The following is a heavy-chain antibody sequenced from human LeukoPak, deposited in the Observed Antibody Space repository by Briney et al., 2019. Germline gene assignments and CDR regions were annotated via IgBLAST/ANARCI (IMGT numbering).Heavy chain of an antibody. D-gene: IGHD2-15*01. CDR1: GFTFSSYW. J-gene: IGHJ6*02. CDR3: AISAPPLLYGMDV. Sequence: PGGSLRLSCAVSGFTFSSYWMTWVRQAPGKGLEWVANIKQDGSEKYYVDSVRGRFTISRDNSKNTLYLQMNSLRAEDTAVYYCAISAPPLLYGMDVWGQGTTVTVSS. V-gene: IGHV3-7*03. CDR2: IKQDGSEK.